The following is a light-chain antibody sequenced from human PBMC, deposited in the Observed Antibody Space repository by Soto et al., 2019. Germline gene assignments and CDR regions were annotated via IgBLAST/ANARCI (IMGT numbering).Light chain of an antibody. Sequence: QSALTQPRSVSGSPGQSVTISCTGTSSDVGGYNYVSWYQQHPGKAPKLMIYDVSTRPSGVPDRFSGSKSGNTASLTISGLQAEDEADYFCTSSTSDSLYVFGTGTKVTVL. CDR3: TSSTSDSLYV. V-gene: IGLV2-11*01. CDR1: SSDVGGYNY. CDR2: DVS. J-gene: IGLJ1*01.